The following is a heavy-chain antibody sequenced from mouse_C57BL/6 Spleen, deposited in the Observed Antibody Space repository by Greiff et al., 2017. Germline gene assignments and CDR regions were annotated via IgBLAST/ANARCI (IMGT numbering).Heavy chain of an antibody. CDR1: GYTFTSYG. J-gene: IGHJ2*01. CDR3: AVYGYENFDY. Sequence: QVQLQQSGAELARPGASVKLSCKASGYTFTSYGISWVKQRTGQGLEWIGEIYPRSGNTYYNEKFKGKATLTANKSSSPAYMDLRILTSEDSAVYVCAVYGYENFDYWGQGTTLTVSS. V-gene: IGHV1-81*01. CDR2: IYPRSGNT. D-gene: IGHD2-2*01.